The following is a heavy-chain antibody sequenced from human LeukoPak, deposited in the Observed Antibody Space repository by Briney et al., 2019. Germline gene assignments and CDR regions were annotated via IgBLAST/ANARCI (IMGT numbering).Heavy chain of an antibody. CDR1: GFTFSSYS. D-gene: IGHD3-10*01. V-gene: IGHV3-21*01. CDR3: ARVRGETTATTPVSY. CDR2: ISSSSSYI. J-gene: IGHJ4*02. Sequence: GSLRLSCAASGFTFSSYSMNWVRQAPGKGLEWVSSISSSSSYIYYADSVKGRFTISRDNAKNSLYLQMNSLRAEDTAVYYCARVRGETTATTPVSYWGQGTLVTVSS.